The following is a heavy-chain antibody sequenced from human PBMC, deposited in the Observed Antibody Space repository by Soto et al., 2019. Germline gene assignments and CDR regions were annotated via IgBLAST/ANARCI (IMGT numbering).Heavy chain of an antibody. J-gene: IGHJ6*02. Sequence: ASVKVSCKASGYTFTSYYMHWVRQAPGQGLEWMGIINPSGGSTSYAQKFQGRVTMTRDTSTSTVYMELSSLRSEDTAVYYCARDQGIAAAGTHYYYYGMDVWGQGTTVTVSS. CDR1: GYTFTSYY. D-gene: IGHD6-13*01. CDR2: INPSGGST. V-gene: IGHV1-46*01. CDR3: ARDQGIAAAGTHYYYYGMDV.